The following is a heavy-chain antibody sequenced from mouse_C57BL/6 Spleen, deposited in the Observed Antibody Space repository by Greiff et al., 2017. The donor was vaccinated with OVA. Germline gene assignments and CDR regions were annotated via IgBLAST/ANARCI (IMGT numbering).Heavy chain of an antibody. Sequence: QVQLQQPGAELVKPGASVKLSCKASGYTFTSYWMHWVKQRPGQGLEWIGMIHPNSGSTNYNEKFKSKATLTVDKSSSTAYMQLSSLTSEDSAVYYGARDLRRGDYAMDYWGQGTSVTVSS. J-gene: IGHJ4*01. CDR1: GYTFTSYW. CDR3: ARDLRRGDYAMDY. CDR2: IHPNSGST. V-gene: IGHV1-64*01. D-gene: IGHD2-12*01.